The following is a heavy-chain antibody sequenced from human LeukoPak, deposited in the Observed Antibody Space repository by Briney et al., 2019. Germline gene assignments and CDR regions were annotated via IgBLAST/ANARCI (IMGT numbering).Heavy chain of an antibody. J-gene: IGHJ4*02. Sequence: PGGSLRLSCAASGNYWMHWVRQAPGKGLVWVSHINSDGSWTSYADSVKGRFTISRDNSKNTLYLQMSSLRADDTAVYYCCSDISCLHWGQGTLVTVSS. CDR1: GNYW. D-gene: IGHD2-15*01. V-gene: IGHV3-74*01. CDR3: CSDISCLH. CDR2: INSDGSWT.